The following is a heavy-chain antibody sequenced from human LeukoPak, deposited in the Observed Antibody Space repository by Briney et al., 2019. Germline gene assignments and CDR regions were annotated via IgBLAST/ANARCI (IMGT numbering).Heavy chain of an antibody. D-gene: IGHD2-15*01. CDR1: GGSISSTGYF. V-gene: IGHV4-39*01. J-gene: IGHJ4*02. CDR3: ARHRCSGGSCSLEDY. Sequence: SETLSLTCTVSGGSISSTGYFWGWLRQPPGKGLEWFGTIYYSGNTYYNPSLKSRVAMSVDTSKNQFSLKLSSVTAADTAVYYCARHRCSGGSCSLEDYWGQGTLVTVSS. CDR2: IYYSGNT.